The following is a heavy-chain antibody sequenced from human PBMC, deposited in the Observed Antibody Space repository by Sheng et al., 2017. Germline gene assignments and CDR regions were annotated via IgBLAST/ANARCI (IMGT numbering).Heavy chain of an antibody. J-gene: IGHJ4*02. D-gene: IGHD3-3*01. CDR3: ARDSTEYYDFWSGYPFDY. V-gene: IGHV3-48*01. Sequence: EVQLVESGGGLVQPGGSLRLSCAASGFTFSSYSMNWVRQAPGKGLEWVSYISSSSSTIYYADSVKGRFTISRDNAKNSLYLQMNSLRAEDTAVYYCARDSTEYYDFWSGYPFDYWGQGTLVTSPQ. CDR1: GFTFSSYS. CDR2: ISSSSSTI.